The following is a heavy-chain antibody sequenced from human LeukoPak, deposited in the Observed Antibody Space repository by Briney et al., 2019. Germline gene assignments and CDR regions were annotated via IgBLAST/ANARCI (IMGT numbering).Heavy chain of an antibody. CDR1: GGTFSSYA. V-gene: IGHV1-69*13. D-gene: IGHD2-2*01. Sequence: SVKVSCKASGGTFSSYAISWVRQAPGQGLEWMGGIIPIFGTANYAQKFQGKVTITADESTSTAYMELSSLRSEDTAVYYCARGSVRYCSSTSCPMNWFDPWGQGTLVTVSS. CDR3: ARGSVRYCSSTSCPMNWFDP. CDR2: IIPIFGTA. J-gene: IGHJ5*02.